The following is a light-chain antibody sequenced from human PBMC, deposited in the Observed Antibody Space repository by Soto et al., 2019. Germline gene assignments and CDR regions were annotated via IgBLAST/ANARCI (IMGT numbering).Light chain of an antibody. CDR2: DDT. J-gene: IGLJ2*01. CDR1: KVGTKG. CDR3: QVWDRTATVV. Sequence: SSELTQPPSVSVAPGQTATVTCGGDKVGTKGVDWYQQRPGQAPVVVVHDDTDRPSGIPERFSGSSSGNTATLTIARVEAGDEADYYCQVWDRTATVVFGGGTKLTVL. V-gene: IGLV3-21*02.